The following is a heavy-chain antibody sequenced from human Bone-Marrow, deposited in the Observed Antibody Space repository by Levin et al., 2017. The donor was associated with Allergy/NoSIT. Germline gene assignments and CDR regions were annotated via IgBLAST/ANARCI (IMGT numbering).Heavy chain of an antibody. CDR2: IGGSGGDA. CDR3: ARDIQESFGLDFDS. CDR1: GFTFSDHY. J-gene: IGHJ4*02. D-gene: IGHD3-16*01. Sequence: GGSLRLSCAASGFTFSDHYMSWIRQAPGKGLEWIACIGGSGGDANYADSVKGRFTISRDNAENSLYLQMNVLRAEDAAVYFYARDIQESFGLDFDSWGQGTLVTVSS. V-gene: IGHV3-11*05.